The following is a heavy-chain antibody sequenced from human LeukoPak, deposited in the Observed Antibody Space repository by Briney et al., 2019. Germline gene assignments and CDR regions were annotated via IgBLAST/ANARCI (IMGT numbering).Heavy chain of an antibody. CDR3: VRALMGFYYYYMDV. V-gene: IGHV4-59*08. Sequence: SETLSLTCTVSGGSISSYYWSWIWQPPGKGLEWIGYIYYSGSTNYNPSLKSRVTISVDTSKNHFSLKLSSVTAADTAVYYCVRALMGFYYYYMDVWGKGTTVTVSS. CDR1: GGSISSYY. D-gene: IGHD3-16*01. J-gene: IGHJ6*03. CDR2: IYYSGST.